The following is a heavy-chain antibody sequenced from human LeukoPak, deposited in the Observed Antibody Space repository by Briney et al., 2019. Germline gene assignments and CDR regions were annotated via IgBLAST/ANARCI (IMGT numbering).Heavy chain of an antibody. CDR2: IDHRGNT. Sequence: PSETLSLTCAVSGDSITNTNWWNWVRQPPGKGLEWIAEIDHRGNTNYNPSLKSRVTISADKSKNQFSRKLNSVTAADTAVYYCARGYGPGYWGQGTLVTVSA. V-gene: IGHV4-4*02. D-gene: IGHD4-17*01. J-gene: IGHJ4*02. CDR3: ARGYGPGY. CDR1: GDSITNTNW.